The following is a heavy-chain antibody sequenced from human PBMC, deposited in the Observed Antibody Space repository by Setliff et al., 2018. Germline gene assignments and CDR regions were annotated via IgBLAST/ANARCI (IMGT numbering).Heavy chain of an antibody. D-gene: IGHD3-10*01. CDR2: MNPNSGNT. V-gene: IGHV1-8*03. CDR1: GYTFTSYD. CDR3: ARDPGWFGELLGYFDY. J-gene: IGHJ4*02. Sequence: ASVKVSCKASGYTFTSYDINWVRQATGQGLEWMGWMNPNSGNTGYAQKFQGRVTITRNTSTSTAYMELRSLRSDDTAVYYCARDPGWFGELLGYFDYWGQGTLVTVSS.